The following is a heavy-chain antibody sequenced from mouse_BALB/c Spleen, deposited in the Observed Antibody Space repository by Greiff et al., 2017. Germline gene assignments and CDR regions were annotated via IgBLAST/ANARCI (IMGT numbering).Heavy chain of an antibody. V-gene: IGHV5-17*02. CDR2: ISSGSSTI. CDR3: ARKGVYWYFDV. Sequence: EVHLVESGGGLVQPGGSRKLSCAASGFTFSSFGMHWVRQAPEKGLEWVAYISSGSSTIYYADTVKGRFTISRDNPKNTLFLQMTSLRSEDTAMYYCARKGVYWYFDVWGAGTTVTVSS. CDR1: GFTFSSFG. J-gene: IGHJ1*01.